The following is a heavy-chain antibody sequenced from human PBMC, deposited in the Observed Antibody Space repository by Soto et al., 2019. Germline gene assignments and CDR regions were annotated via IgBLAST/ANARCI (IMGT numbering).Heavy chain of an antibody. CDR1: VTSIRGYY. CDR3: AREVSSFGSTNFDS. J-gene: IGHJ4*02. CDR2: IYYTGTT. Sequence: KTSETLSLTCSVSVTSIRGYYWTWIRQPPGKGLEWIGYIYYTGTTKYNPSLKSRVTISVDTSKNQFSLRLNSVTAADTAVYYCAREVSSFGSTNFDSWGQGDLVTVSS. V-gene: IGHV4-59*01. D-gene: IGHD3-10*01.